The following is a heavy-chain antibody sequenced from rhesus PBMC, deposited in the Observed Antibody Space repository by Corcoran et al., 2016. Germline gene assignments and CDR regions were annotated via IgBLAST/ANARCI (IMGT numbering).Heavy chain of an antibody. CDR3: ASSRAYSWNNRAFDF. CDR2: STNSGST. CDR1: GGSISSVYYY. J-gene: IGHJ3*01. V-gene: IGHV4-122*02. Sequence: QVQLQESGPGLVTPSETLSLTCAVSGGSISSVYYYWSWIRQPPGKGLEWMGYSTNSGSTTYIPSLKSRVTISRDTAQNQFSRKLSSVTAADTAVYYCASSRAYSWNNRAFDFWGQGLRVTVSS. D-gene: IGHD1-20*01.